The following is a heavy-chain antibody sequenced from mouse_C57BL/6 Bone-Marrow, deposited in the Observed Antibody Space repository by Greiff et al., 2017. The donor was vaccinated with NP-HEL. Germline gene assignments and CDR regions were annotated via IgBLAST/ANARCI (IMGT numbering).Heavy chain of an antibody. V-gene: IGHV1-19*01. J-gene: IGHJ3*01. CDR3: ARQGCEFAY. CDR1: GYTFTDYY. Sequence: EVKLQQSGPVLVKPGASVKMSCKASGYTFTDYYMNWVKQSHGKSLEWIGVINPYNGGTSYNQKFKGKATLTVDKSSSTAYMELNSLTSEDSAVYYCARQGCEFAYWGQGTLVTVSA. CDR2: INPYNGGT.